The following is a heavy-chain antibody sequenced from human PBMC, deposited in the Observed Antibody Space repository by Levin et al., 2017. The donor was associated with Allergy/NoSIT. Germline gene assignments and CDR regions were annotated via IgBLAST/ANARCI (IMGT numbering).Heavy chain of an antibody. CDR1: GLRFSAYS. Sequence: AGESLKISCATSGLRFSAYSMNWVRQAPGKGLEWVSCISSSSDSIYYADSVKGRFTISRDNAKESLYLQMNGLRDEDTAVYYCARSPEAFTYRMSWVLGLGASDVWGQGTMVTVSS. CDR3: ARSPEAFTYRMSWVLGLGASDV. D-gene: IGHD3/OR15-3a*01. V-gene: IGHV3-48*02. CDR2: ISSSSDSI. J-gene: IGHJ3*01.